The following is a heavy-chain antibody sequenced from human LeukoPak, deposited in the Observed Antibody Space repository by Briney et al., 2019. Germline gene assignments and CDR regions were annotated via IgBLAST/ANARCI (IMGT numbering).Heavy chain of an antibody. J-gene: IGHJ6*03. Sequence: GASVKVSCKASGHTFTSYYMHWVRQAPGQGLEWMGWINPNSGGTNYAQKFQGRVTMTRDTSISTAYMELSRLRSDDTAVYYCARDYKYCSGGSCYYYYYMGVWGKGTTVTVSS. V-gene: IGHV1-2*02. CDR2: INPNSGGT. CDR1: GHTFTSYY. D-gene: IGHD2-15*01. CDR3: ARDYKYCSGGSCYYYYYMGV.